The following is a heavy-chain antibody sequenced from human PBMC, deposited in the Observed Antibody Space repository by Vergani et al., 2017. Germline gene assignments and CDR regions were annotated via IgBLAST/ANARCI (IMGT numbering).Heavy chain of an antibody. Sequence: EVQLVESGGRLVQPGGSLRLSCAASGFTFSTYWMSWVRQAPGKGLEWVANIKQDGSEKFYVDSVKGRFTISRDNAKNSLYLQMNSLRAEDTAVYYCARDGGDCSNVVCYFGWFDPWGQGTLVTVSS. CDR1: GFTFSTYW. J-gene: IGHJ5*02. D-gene: IGHD2-8*01. V-gene: IGHV3-7*03. CDR3: ARDGGDCSNVVCYFGWFDP. CDR2: IKQDGSEK.